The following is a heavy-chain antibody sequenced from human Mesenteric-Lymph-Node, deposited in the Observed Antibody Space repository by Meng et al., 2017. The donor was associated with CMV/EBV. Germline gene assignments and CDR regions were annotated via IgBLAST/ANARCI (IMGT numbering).Heavy chain of an antibody. J-gene: IGHJ4*02. CDR2: IDPNTEGT. CDR1: GYIFTAYH. D-gene: IGHD3-16*01. V-gene: IGHV1-2*06. Sequence: SCKASGYIFTAYHIHWVRLAPGQGLEWMGRIDPNTEGTNFAQKFQGRVTMTSDRSITTVYMELSGLKSDDTALYYCARDLGLAEGETDWGQGTLVTVSS. CDR3: ARDLGLAEGETD.